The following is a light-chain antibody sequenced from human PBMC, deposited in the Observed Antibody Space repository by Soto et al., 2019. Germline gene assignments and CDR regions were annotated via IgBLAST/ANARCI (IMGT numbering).Light chain of an antibody. J-gene: IGLJ2*01. CDR3: CSYAGSYVV. CDR2: DVS. CDR1: SSDVGGYNY. Sequence: QSALTQPRAVSGSPGQSVTISCTGTSSDVGGYNYVSWYQQHPGKAPKLMIFDVSKRPSGVPDRFSGSKSGNTASLTISGLQAEDVADYSCCSYAGSYVVFVGGTKLTV. V-gene: IGLV2-11*01.